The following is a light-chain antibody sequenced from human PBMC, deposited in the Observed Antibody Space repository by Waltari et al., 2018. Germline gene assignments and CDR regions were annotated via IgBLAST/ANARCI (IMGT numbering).Light chain of an antibody. CDR1: SSDVGHYNL. CDR3: CSYAGSATLV. J-gene: IGLJ2*01. CDR2: EGN. Sequence: QSALTQSASVSGSPGQSITISCNGSSSDVGHYNLVSWYQQYPGKAPKLILYEGNKRPSGVSDRFSDSKSGNTASLTISGLRAEDEAHYYCCSYAGSATLVFGGGTKLTVL. V-gene: IGLV2-23*01.